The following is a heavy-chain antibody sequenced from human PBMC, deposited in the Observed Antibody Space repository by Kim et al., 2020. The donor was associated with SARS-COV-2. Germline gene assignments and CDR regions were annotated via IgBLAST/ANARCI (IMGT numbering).Heavy chain of an antibody. J-gene: IGHJ4*02. CDR3: APRTPGITMVRGVMPG. V-gene: IGHV4-34*13. Sequence: SLKSRVTISVDTSKNQFSLKLSSVTAADTAVYYCAPRTPGITMVRGVMPGWGQGTLVTVSS. D-gene: IGHD3-10*01.